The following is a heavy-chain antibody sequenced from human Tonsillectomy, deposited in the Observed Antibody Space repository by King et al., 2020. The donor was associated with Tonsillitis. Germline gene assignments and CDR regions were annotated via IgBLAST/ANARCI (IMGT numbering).Heavy chain of an antibody. CDR1: GFTFSSYS. CDR2: IISDSSTI. V-gene: IGHV3-48*02. J-gene: IGHJ4*02. D-gene: IGHD4-17*01. Sequence: VQLVESGGGLVQPGGSLRLSCAASGFTFSSYSMNWVRQAPGKGREWVSYIISDSSTIYYADSVKGRFAISRDNAKNSLYLQMNSLRDEDTAVYYCARTLVTTSTYWGQGTLVTVSS. CDR3: ARTLVTTSTY.